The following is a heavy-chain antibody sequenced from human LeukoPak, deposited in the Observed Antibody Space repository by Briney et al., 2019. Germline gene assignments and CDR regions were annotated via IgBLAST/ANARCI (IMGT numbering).Heavy chain of an antibody. CDR3: ARDCGGDCYYYYGMDV. D-gene: IGHD2-21*02. CDR2: INSDGSST. Sequence: GGSLRLSCAASGFTFSSYWMHWVRQAPGKGLVWVSRINSDGSSTSYADSVKGRFTISRDNAKNTLYLQMNSLRAEDTAVYYCARDCGGDCYYYYGMDVWGQETTVTVSS. V-gene: IGHV3-74*01. J-gene: IGHJ6*02. CDR1: GFTFSSYW.